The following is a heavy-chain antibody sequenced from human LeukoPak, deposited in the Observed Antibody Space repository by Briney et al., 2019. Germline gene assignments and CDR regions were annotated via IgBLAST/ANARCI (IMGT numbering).Heavy chain of an antibody. CDR1: GGTFSSYA. CDR3: ARDGAGSSWVWFDP. D-gene: IGHD6-13*01. CDR2: IIPIFGTA. J-gene: IGHJ5*02. V-gene: IGHV1-69*05. Sequence: SVKVSCKASGGTFSSYAISWVRQAPGQGLEWMGGIIPIFGTANYAQKFQGRVTITRDTSTSTVYMELSSLRSEDTAVYYCARDGAGSSWVWFDPWGQGTLVTVSS.